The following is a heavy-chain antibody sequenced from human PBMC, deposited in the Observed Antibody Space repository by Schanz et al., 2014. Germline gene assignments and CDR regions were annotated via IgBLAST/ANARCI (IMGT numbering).Heavy chain of an antibody. Sequence: EVQLVESGGGLIQPGGSLRLSCAASGFTFDEFAMHWVRQSPGKGLEWVSAISGSGGSTYYADSVRGRFTISRDNSKNTLYLQMNSLRAEDTAVYYCARKVVATIGGYYDNWGQGTLVTVSS. D-gene: IGHD5-12*01. CDR2: ISGSGGST. CDR3: ARKVVATIGGYYDN. V-gene: IGHV3-23*04. J-gene: IGHJ4*02. CDR1: GFTFDEFA.